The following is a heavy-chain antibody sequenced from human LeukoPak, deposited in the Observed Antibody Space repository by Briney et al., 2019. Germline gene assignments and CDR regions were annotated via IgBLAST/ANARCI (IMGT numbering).Heavy chain of an antibody. CDR3: AKDRTVTAYYSYYDMDV. J-gene: IGHJ6*02. Sequence: GGSLRLSGAASGFTFSSYAMSWVRQAPGKGLEWVSTFSGSGGSTYYADSVKGRFTISRDNSKNTLYLQMNSLRAEDTAVYYCAKDRTVTAYYSYYDMDVWGQGTTVTVFS. CDR1: GFTFSSYA. CDR2: FSGSGGST. D-gene: IGHD2-21*02. V-gene: IGHV3-23*01.